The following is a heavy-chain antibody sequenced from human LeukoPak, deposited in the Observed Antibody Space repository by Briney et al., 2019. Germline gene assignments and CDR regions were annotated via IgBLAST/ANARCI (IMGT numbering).Heavy chain of an antibody. CDR1: GFTFSSYE. Sequence: GGSLRLSCAASGFTFSSYEMNWVRQAPGKGLEWVSYISNSGSTIYYADSVEGRFTISRDNAKNSLYLQMNSLRAEDTAVYYCARALFGYIFWGQGTLVTVSS. D-gene: IGHD5-18*01. J-gene: IGHJ4*02. CDR3: ARALFGYIF. CDR2: ISNSGSTI. V-gene: IGHV3-48*03.